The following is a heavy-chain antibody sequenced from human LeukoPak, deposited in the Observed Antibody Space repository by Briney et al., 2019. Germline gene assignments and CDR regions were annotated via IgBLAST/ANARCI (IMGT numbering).Heavy chain of an antibody. V-gene: IGHV3-7*01. CDR1: GFTFSSYS. CDR3: ARMDGRYYYYYGLGV. CDR2: IKQDGSEK. J-gene: IGHJ6*02. Sequence: HPGGSLRLSCAASGFTFSSYSMNWVRQTPAKGLEWVANIKQDGSEKYYVDSVKGRFTISRDNAKNSLFLQMNSLRAEDTAVYYCARMDGRYYYYYGLGVWGQGTTVTVSS. D-gene: IGHD6-19*01.